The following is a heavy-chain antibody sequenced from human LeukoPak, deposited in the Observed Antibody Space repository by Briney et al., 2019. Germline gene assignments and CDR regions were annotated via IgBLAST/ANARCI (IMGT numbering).Heavy chain of an antibody. CDR1: GYTFTTYD. Sequence: VASVKVSCKASGYTFTTYDINWVRQATGQGLEWMGWMNPNSGNTGYTQKFQGRVTMTRNTSISTAYMELSSLRSEDTAVYYCARGRGSGHKENWSDPWGQGTLVTVSS. J-gene: IGHJ5*02. D-gene: IGHD6-19*01. CDR3: ARGRGSGHKENWSDP. V-gene: IGHV1-8*01. CDR2: MNPNSGNT.